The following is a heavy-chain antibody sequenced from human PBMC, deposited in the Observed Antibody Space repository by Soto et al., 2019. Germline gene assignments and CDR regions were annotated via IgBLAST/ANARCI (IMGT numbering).Heavy chain of an antibody. V-gene: IGHV4-38-2*02. CDR1: GYSISSGYY. Sequence: SETLSLTCAVSGYSISSGYYWGWVRQPPGKGLEWIASMYHSGSTFYNPSLKSRITMSVDASRNQFSLKLSSVTAADTAVYYCARDPYCSSSSCNSLFDYWGQGTLVTVSS. D-gene: IGHD2-2*02. CDR2: MYHSGST. CDR3: ARDPYCSSSSCNSLFDY. J-gene: IGHJ4*02.